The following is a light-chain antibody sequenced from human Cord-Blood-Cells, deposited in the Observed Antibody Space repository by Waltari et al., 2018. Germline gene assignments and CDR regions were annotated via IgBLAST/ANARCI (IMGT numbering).Light chain of an antibody. CDR3: CSYAGSSTWV. Sequence: QSALTQPAPVSGSPGQSITISCPRTNSAAGRYYLVSWYQQHPGKAPKLMIYDGSTRPSGVSNRFSGSKSGNTASLTISGLQAEDEADYYCCSYAGSSTWVFGGGTKLTVL. V-gene: IGLV2-23*01. CDR1: NSAAGRYYL. J-gene: IGLJ3*02. CDR2: DGS.